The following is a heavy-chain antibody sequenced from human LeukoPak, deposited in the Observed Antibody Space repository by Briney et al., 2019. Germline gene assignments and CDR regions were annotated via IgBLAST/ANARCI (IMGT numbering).Heavy chain of an antibody. CDR2: INPNSGGT. J-gene: IGHJ5*02. CDR1: GYTFTGYY. D-gene: IGHD2-15*01. CDR3: ARGSCSGGSCYSRWFDP. Sequence: GASVKVSCKASGYTFTGYYMHWVRQAPGQGLEWIGWINPNSGGTNYAQKFQGRVTMTRDTSISTAYMELSRLRSDDTAVYYCARGSCSGGSCYSRWFDPWGQGTLVTVSS. V-gene: IGHV1-2*02.